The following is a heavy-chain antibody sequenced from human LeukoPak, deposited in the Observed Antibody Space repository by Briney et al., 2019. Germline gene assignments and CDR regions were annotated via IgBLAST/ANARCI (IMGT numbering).Heavy chain of an antibody. CDR2: IYSGGGT. D-gene: IGHD4-17*01. CDR1: GFTVSTNY. CDR3: ARGFRSVTTWGYFDY. Sequence: SGGSLRLSCAASGFTVSTNYMSWVRQAPGKVLEWVSLIYSGGGTYYADSVKGRFTISRDNSRNTLSLQMNSLRVADRAVYYCARGFRSVTTWGYFDYWGQGALVTVSS. J-gene: IGHJ4*02. V-gene: IGHV3-66*01.